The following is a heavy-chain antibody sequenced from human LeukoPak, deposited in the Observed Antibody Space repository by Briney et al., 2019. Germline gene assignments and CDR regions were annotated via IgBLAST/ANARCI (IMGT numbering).Heavy chain of an antibody. Sequence: SETLSLTCTVSGGSISSYYWSWIRQPPGKGLEWIGYIYYSGSTNYNPSLKSRVTISVDTSKNQLSLKLSSVTAADTAVYYCARGVVVVTAIVPDAFDIWGQGTMVTVSS. CDR3: ARGVVVVTAIVPDAFDI. V-gene: IGHV4-59*01. D-gene: IGHD2-21*02. CDR1: GGSISSYY. CDR2: IYYSGST. J-gene: IGHJ3*02.